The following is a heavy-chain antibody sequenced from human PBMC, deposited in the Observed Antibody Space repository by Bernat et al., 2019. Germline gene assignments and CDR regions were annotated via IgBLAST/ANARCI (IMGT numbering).Heavy chain of an antibody. Sequence: EVQLLESGGGLVQPGGSLTLSCAASGFTFSNYGMSWVRQAPGKGLEWVSGLSGTGGSTYYADSVKGRFTITRDKSKSTLCLQMNSLRAEDTALYYCAKNKKDLDYWGQGTLVTVSS. CDR3: AKNKKDLDY. J-gene: IGHJ4*02. CDR1: GFTFSNYG. D-gene: IGHD1/OR15-1a*01. V-gene: IGHV3-23*01. CDR2: LSGTGGST.